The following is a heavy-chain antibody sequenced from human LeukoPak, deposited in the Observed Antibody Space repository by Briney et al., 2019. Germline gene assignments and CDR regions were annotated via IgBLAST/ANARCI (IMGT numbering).Heavy chain of an antibody. J-gene: IGHJ3*02. CDR3: ARAWEFAFDI. CDR1: GFTFSSYA. D-gene: IGHD3-10*01. CDR2: ISSNGGST. Sequence: PGGSLRLSCAASGFTFSSYAMHWVRQAPGKGLEYVSAISSNGGSTYYANSVKGRFTISRDNSKNTLYLQMGSLRAEDMAVYYCARAWEFAFDIWGQGTMVTVSS. V-gene: IGHV3-64*01.